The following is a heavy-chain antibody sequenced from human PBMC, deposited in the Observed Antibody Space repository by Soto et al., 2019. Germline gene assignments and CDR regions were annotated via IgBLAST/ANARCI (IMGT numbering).Heavy chain of an antibody. CDR3: ARDLWGYCGTDCYPLDV. CDR1: GGSSGVYY. CDR2: MYNTGST. Sequence: SEARSLTCTVSGGSSGVYYWRWFRQPPGKGLEWIGYMYNTGSTVYNPSFKSRVTISVDTSKNQFSLKLNSVTAADTAVYYCARDLWGYCGTDCYPLDVWGQGTTVT. D-gene: IGHD2-21*02. V-gene: IGHV4-59*01. J-gene: IGHJ6*02.